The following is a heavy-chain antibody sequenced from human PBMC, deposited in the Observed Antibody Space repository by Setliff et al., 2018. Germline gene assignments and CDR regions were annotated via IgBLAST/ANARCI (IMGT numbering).Heavy chain of an antibody. Sequence: SETLSLTCAVYGGSFSGYYWSWIRQPPGKGLEWIGYVYYSGIANYSPSLKSRLTISVDTSKNQFSLRLRSVTAADTAVYYCARGGTFRYFDYWGQGTPVTVSS. CDR3: ARGGTFRYFDY. CDR1: GGSFSGYY. CDR2: VYYSGIA. D-gene: IGHD2-15*01. V-gene: IGHV4-34*11. J-gene: IGHJ4*02.